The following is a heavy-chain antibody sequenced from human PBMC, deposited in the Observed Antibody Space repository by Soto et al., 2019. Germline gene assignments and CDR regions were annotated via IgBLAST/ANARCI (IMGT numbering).Heavy chain of an antibody. D-gene: IGHD2-15*01. CDR2: ISGSGGAT. Sequence: EVQLLASGGGLVQHGGSLRLSCAASGFTFSNYGMSWVRQAPGKGLEWGSAISGSGGATYYEDSVKGRFTISRDNSKNTLYLQMNSLRAEDTAVYYCATPLIVGRVRSFDNWGQGTLVTVSS. J-gene: IGHJ4*02. CDR1: GFTFSNYG. CDR3: ATPLIVGRVRSFDN. V-gene: IGHV3-23*01.